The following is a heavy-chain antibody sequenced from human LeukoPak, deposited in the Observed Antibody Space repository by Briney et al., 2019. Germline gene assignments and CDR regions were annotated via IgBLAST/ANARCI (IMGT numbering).Heavy chain of an antibody. Sequence: GGSLRLSCAASGFTFSSYGMHWVRQAPGKGLEWVAVISYDGSNKYYADSVKGRFTTSRDNSKNTLYLQMNSLRAEDTAVYYCAKDLAYLLRRSPFRGGLDYWGQGTLVTVSS. CDR1: GFTFSSYG. J-gene: IGHJ4*02. CDR3: AKDLAYLLRRSPFRGGLDY. CDR2: ISYDGSNK. D-gene: IGHD1-26*01. V-gene: IGHV3-30*18.